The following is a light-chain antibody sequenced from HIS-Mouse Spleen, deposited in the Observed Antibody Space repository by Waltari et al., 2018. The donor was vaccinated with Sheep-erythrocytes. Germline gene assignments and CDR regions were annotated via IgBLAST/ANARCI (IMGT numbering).Light chain of an antibody. CDR2: DAS. J-gene: IGKJ4*01. Sequence: DIQMTQSPSSLSASVGDRVTITCQASQDISNYLNWYQQKPGKATKLLIYDASNLETGVPSRFSGSGSGTDFTFTISSLQPEEIATYYCQQYDNLLTFGGGTKVEIK. V-gene: IGKV1-33*01. CDR1: QDISNY. CDR3: QQYDNLLT.